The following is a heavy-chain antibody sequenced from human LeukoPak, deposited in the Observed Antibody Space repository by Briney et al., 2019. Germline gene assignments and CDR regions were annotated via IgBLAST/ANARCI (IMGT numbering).Heavy chain of an antibody. CDR3: AREVYQLPFYYHGMDV. D-gene: IGHD2-2*01. Sequence: ASVKVSCKASGYTFSSYVMHWVRQAPGQRLEWMGWINAGNGNTKYSQKFQDRVTITRDTSASTAYMELSSLRSEVTAVYCCAREVYQLPFYYHGMDVWGQGTTVIVSS. CDR2: INAGNGNT. V-gene: IGHV1-3*01. J-gene: IGHJ6*02. CDR1: GYTFSSYV.